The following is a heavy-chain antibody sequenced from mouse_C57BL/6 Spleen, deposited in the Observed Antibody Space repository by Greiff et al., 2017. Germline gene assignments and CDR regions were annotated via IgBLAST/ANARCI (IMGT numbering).Heavy chain of an antibody. Sequence: QVQLKESGAELVRPGTSVKMSCKASGYTFTNYGIGWAKQRPGHGLEWIGDIYPGDGYTNYNEKFKGKATLTADKSSSTAYMQFSSLTSEDSAIYYCARGDYCSHWYFCGWGTGTTVTVSS. J-gene: IGHJ1*03. D-gene: IGHD1-1*01. CDR3: ARGDYCSHWYFCG. CDR1: GYTFTNYG. CDR2: IYPGDGYT. V-gene: IGHV1-63*01.